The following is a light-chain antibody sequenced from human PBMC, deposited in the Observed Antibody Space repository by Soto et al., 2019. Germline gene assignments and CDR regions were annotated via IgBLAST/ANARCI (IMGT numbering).Light chain of an antibody. CDR3: QSYDNNSDYV. Sequence: QSVLTQPPSVSAAPGQKVTISCSGSSSNIGGNSVSWYQQLPGTAPKLLIYDDNKRPSGIPDRFSGSKSGTSATLGITGLRAEDEADYYCQSYDNNSDYVFGTGTKVTVL. J-gene: IGLJ1*01. V-gene: IGLV1-51*01. CDR1: SSNIGGNS. CDR2: DDN.